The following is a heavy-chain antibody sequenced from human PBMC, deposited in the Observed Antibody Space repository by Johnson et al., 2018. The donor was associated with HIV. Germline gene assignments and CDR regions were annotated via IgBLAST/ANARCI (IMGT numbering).Heavy chain of an antibody. V-gene: IGHV3-30*04. CDR2: ISYDGSNK. CDR1: GFTFSSYA. J-gene: IGHJ3*02. Sequence: VQLVESGGGVVQAGRSLRLSCAASGFTFSSYAMHWVRQAPGKGLEWVAVISYDGSNKYYADSVKGRFTISRDNSKNTLYLQMNSLRAEDTAVYYCASSAFDIWGQGTMVTVSS. CDR3: ASSAFDI.